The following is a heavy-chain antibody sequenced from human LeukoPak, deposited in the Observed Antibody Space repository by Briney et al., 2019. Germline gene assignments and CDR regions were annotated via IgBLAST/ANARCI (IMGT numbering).Heavy chain of an antibody. CDR2: IYSTGST. CDR3: ARRVVVVSAAMRNDAFDI. CDR1: GGSISSYY. V-gene: IGHV4-59*01. J-gene: IGHJ3*02. D-gene: IGHD2-2*01. Sequence: SETLSLTCTVSGGSISSYYWNWIRQPPGKGLEWIGYIYSTGSTNYTPSLKGRVTISLDTSKTQFSLNLSSVTAADTALYYCARRVVVVSAAMRNDAFDIWGQGTMVTVSS.